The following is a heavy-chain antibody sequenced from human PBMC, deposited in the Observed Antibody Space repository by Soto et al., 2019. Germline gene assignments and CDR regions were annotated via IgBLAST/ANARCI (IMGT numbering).Heavy chain of an antibody. Sequence: GGSLRLSCAASGFAFSTYAMNWVRQAPGKGLEWVSGIVDSGGRAFYADSVQGRFTISRDNSKNTLYLEMNNLRAEDTAIYCCAPVPAASSYYNTDVWGQGTTVTVSS. CDR3: APVPAASSYYNTDV. CDR2: IVDSGGRA. CDR1: GFAFSTYA. D-gene: IGHD2-2*01. J-gene: IGHJ6*02. V-gene: IGHV3-23*01.